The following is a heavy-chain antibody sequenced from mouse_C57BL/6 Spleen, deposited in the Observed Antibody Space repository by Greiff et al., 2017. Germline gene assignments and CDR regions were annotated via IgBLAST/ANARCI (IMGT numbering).Heavy chain of an antibody. CDR2: IYPGDGDT. CDR1: GYAFSSSW. D-gene: IGHD1-1*01. Sequence: VQLQQSGPELVKPGASVKISCTASGYAFSSSWMNWVKQRPGKGLEWIGRIYPGDGDTNYNGKFKGKATLTADKSSSTAYMQLSSLTSEDSAVYCCASTTVVATRGMDYWGQGTSVTVSS. J-gene: IGHJ4*01. CDR3: ASTTVVATRGMDY. V-gene: IGHV1-82*01.